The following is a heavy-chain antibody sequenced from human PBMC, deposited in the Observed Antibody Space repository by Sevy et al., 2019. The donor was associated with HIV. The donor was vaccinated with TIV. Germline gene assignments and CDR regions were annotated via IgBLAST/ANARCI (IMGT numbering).Heavy chain of an antibody. CDR2: VSYDGSNT. CDR1: GFAFSDYA. Sequence: GGSLRLSCEAFGFAFSDYAMHWVRQVPGKGLEWLAVVSYDGSNTSYEDSVKGRFTVSRDNSKNTLYLQMNSLRRDDTAVFYCARFPPQRAFDIWGQWTTVTVSS. J-gene: IGHJ3*02. CDR3: ARFPPQRAFDI. V-gene: IGHV3-30-3*01.